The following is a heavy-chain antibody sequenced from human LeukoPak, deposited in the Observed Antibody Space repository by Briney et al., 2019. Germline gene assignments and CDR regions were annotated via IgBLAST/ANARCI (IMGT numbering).Heavy chain of an antibody. V-gene: IGHV4-34*01. Sequence: PSETLSLTCAVYSGSFSGYYWRWIRQTPGKGLEWIGEINHSGTTNYNPSLKSRVTISVDTSKNQFSLELSSVTAADTAVYYCARGYPDSSGYYYGSWFDPWGQGTLVTVSS. CDR3: ARGYPDSSGYYYGSWFDP. CDR1: SGSFSGYY. J-gene: IGHJ5*02. D-gene: IGHD3-22*01. CDR2: INHSGTT.